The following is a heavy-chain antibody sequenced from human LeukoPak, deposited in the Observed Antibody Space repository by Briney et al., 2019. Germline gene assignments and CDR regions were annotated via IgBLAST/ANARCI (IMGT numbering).Heavy chain of an antibody. CDR2: ISCTGNHT. CDR3: AKDQGSSNWYVYFDY. Sequence: GGCLRLSCEASGFTLSTYAMIWVPQAPGKALEWVSTISCTGNHTHYADSVKGRFTISRDNPENTLYLQMNSLRDEDTAVYYCAKDQGSSNWYVYFDYWGQGTLVTVSS. V-gene: IGHV3-23*01. D-gene: IGHD6-13*01. J-gene: IGHJ4*02. CDR1: GFTLSTYA.